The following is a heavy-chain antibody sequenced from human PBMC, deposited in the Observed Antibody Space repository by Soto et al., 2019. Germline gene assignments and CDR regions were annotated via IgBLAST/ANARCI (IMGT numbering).Heavy chain of an antibody. J-gene: IGHJ6*03. CDR2: ISFEGSDK. CDR1: GFTFSSDG. Sequence: QVQLVESGGGVVQPGRSLRLSCEASGFTFSSDGMHWVRQAPGKGLEWVALISFEGSDKYYADSVKGRFTISRDNSKNTMYLQMNSLRAEDTAVYYCAKGASGSRYMDVWGKGTRVTVSS. D-gene: IGHD3-10*01. V-gene: IGHV3-30*18. CDR3: AKGASGSRYMDV.